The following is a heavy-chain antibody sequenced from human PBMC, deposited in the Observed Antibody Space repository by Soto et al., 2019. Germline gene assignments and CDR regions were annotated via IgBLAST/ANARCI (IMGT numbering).Heavy chain of an antibody. J-gene: IGHJ4*02. CDR2: IYSSGRT. D-gene: IGHD1-1*01. CDR3: ARDRGNSPDLFDY. CDR1: GGSIDSDDYY. Sequence: SETLSLTCTVSGGSIDSDDYYWTWTRQPPGKGLEWIGYIYSSGRTSYNPSLESRLTISIDTSKNQFSLHLNSVSAADTAVYFCARDRGNSPDLFDYWGQGTLVTVSS. V-gene: IGHV4-30-4*01.